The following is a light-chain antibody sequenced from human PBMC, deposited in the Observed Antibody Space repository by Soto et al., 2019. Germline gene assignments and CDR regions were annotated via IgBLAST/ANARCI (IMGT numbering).Light chain of an antibody. CDR3: QQYGSSPLT. CDR1: QSVSSSY. Sequence: EIVLTQSPGTLSLSPGERATLSCRASQSVSSSYLAWYQQKPGQAPRLLIYGASSRATGIPDRFSGSGSGTDFTLTIRRLEPEHFAVYSCQQYGSSPLTFGQGTKVEIK. J-gene: IGKJ1*01. CDR2: GAS. V-gene: IGKV3-20*01.